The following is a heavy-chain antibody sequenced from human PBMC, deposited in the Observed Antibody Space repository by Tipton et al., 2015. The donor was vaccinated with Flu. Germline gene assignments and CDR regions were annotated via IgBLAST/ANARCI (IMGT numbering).Heavy chain of an antibody. CDR2: IHRAGNT. CDR3: ARREYSNYVSEPKNWFDT. J-gene: IGHJ5*02. D-gene: IGHD4-11*01. V-gene: IGHV4-38-2*01. CDR1: GDSMGSRYY. Sequence: TLSLTCSVSGDSMGSRYYWGWIRQAPGKGLEWIANIHRAGNTYYNPSLKSRVTLSVDTSKNQFSLKLTSVTAADTAVYYCARREYSNYVSEPKNWFDTWGQGTLVTVSS.